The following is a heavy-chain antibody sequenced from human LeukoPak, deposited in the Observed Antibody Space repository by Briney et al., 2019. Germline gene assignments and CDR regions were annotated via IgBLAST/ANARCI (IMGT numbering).Heavy chain of an antibody. CDR3: AKDRGSTTWYNWLDP. CDR1: GFTISSYA. V-gene: IGHV3-23*01. J-gene: IGHJ5*02. CDR2: ISGSGGTT. Sequence: GGSLRLSCAASGFTISSYAMNWVRQAPGEGLEWVSAISGSGGTTYYADSVRGRFSISRDNSKNTLYLQMSSLRAEDTAVYYCAKDRGSTTWYNWLDPWGQGTLVTVSS. D-gene: IGHD6-13*01.